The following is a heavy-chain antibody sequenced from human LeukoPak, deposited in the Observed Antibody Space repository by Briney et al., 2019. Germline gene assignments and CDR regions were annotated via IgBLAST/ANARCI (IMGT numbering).Heavy chain of an antibody. J-gene: IGHJ6*02. V-gene: IGHV4-59*01. CDR2: IYYSGST. Sequence: PSETLSLTCTVSGGSISSYYWSWIRQPPGKGLERIGYIYYSGSTNYNPSLKSRVTISVDTSKNQFSLKLSSVTAADTAVYYCARDRAAVPWFGEFPYYYYGMDVWGQGTQVTVSS. CDR1: GGSISSYY. CDR3: ARDRAAVPWFGEFPYYYYGMDV. D-gene: IGHD3-10*01.